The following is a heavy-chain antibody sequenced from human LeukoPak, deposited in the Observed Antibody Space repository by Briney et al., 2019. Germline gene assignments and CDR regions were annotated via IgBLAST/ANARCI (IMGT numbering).Heavy chain of an antibody. V-gene: IGHV4-61*05. CDR1: GYSISTRCY. Sequence: PSQSMSLTRTVAGYSISTRCYWDWIRQPPGKGLEGVAYIYYSGSTNYNPSLRSRVTISVDTSTKQFSLKLSSVTAADPAVYYCARLYGPGSSLYFDCWGQGTLVTVSS. D-gene: IGHD3-10*01. J-gene: IGHJ4*02. CDR2: IYYSGST. CDR3: ARLYGPGSSLYFDC.